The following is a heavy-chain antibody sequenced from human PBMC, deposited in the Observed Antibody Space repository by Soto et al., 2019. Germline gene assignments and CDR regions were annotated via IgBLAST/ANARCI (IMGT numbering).Heavy chain of an antibody. CDR1: GHTFTYYS. V-gene: IGHV1-18*01. J-gene: IGHJ6*03. Sequence: ASVKVSCKASGHTFTYYSIHWVRQAPGRGLEWMGGINSDNGNTNYAQNLQGRLTMTTDTSTSTAYMELSSLRSDDTAVYYCARIGCTNGVCSMDVWGKGTTVTVSS. CDR3: ARIGCTNGVCSMDV. CDR2: INSDNGNT. D-gene: IGHD2-8*01.